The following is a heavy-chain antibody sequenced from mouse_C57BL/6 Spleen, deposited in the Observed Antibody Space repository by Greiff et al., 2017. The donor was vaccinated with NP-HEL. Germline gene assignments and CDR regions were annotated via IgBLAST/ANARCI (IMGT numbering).Heavy chain of an antibody. CDR1: GFSLSTSGMG. J-gene: IGHJ1*03. CDR3: ARSEGYYYGSSRYWYFDV. Sequence: QVTLKVSGPGILQSSQTLSLTCSFSGFSLSTSGMGVSWIRQPSGKGLEWLAHIYWDDDKRYTPSLKRRLTISKDTSRNQVLLKITSVDTADTATYYCARSEGYYYGSSRYWYFDVWGTGTTVTVSS. D-gene: IGHD1-1*01. CDR2: IYWDDDK. V-gene: IGHV8-12*01.